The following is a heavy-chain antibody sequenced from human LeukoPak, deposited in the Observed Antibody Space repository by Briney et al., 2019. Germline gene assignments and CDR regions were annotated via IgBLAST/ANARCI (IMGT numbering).Heavy chain of an antibody. CDR1: GFMFSSYW. V-gene: IGHV3-7*01. Sequence: GGSLRLSCAASGFMFSSYWMSWVRQAPGKGLEWVANTKQDGSERDYVDSVKGRFTISKDNAKNLLYLQMNILRAEDTAVYYCAREISSWYRTEGRFDPWGQGTLVTVSS. D-gene: IGHD6-13*01. CDR2: TKQDGSER. CDR3: AREISSWYRTEGRFDP. J-gene: IGHJ5*02.